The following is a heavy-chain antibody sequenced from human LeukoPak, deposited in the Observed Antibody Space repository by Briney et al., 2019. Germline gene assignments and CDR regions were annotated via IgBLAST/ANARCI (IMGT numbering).Heavy chain of an antibody. CDR3: ARGGIQLWSN. CDR2: INHSGST. D-gene: IGHD5-18*01. CDR1: GGSFSGYY. V-gene: IGHV4-34*01. Sequence: SETLSLTCAVHGGSFSGYYWSWIRQPPGKGLEWIGEINHSGSTNYNPSLKSRVTISVDTSKNQFSLKLSSVTAADTAVYYCARGGIQLWSNWGQGTLVTVSS. J-gene: IGHJ4*02.